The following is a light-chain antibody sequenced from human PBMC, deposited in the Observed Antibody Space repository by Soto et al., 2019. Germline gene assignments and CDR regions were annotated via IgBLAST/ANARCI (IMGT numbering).Light chain of an antibody. CDR3: QQYYSYLWT. V-gene: IGKV1-8*01. J-gene: IGKJ1*01. Sequence: AIRTTKSPSSLSASTGDRLTITCRASQGISSYLAWYQQKPGKAPKLLIYAASTLQSGVPSRFSGSGSGTDFTLTISCLQSEDFATYYCQQYYSYLWTFGQGTKVDIK. CDR2: AAS. CDR1: QGISSY.